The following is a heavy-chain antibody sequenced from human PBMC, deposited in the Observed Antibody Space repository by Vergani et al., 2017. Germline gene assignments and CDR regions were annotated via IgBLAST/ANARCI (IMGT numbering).Heavy chain of an antibody. CDR2: IKSTFDIGKT. D-gene: IGHD2-21*01. CDR3: TTDPRYCGDSSCYSLRDHHYYGMDV. CDR1: GFSFRNAW. Sequence: EVQLVESGGGIVKPGGSLRLSCVASGFSFRNAWMNWVRRTPGKGLEWVGRIKSTFDIGKTDYAEAVKGRFTISRDDSENTLFMQMNGLKTEDMGVYDCTTDPRYCGDSSCYSLRDHHYYGMDVWGQGTTVTVSS. V-gene: IGHV3-15*07. J-gene: IGHJ6*02.